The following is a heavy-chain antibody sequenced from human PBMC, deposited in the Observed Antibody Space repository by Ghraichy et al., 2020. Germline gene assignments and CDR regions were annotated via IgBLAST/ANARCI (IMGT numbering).Heavy chain of an antibody. D-gene: IGHD1-14*01. CDR1: GYTFTGYY. CDR2: INPNSGGT. Sequence: ASVKVSCKASGYTFTGYYMHWVRQAPGQGLEWMGWINPNSGGTKYAQKFQGWVTMTGDTSINTAYMELSRLRSDDTAVYYCAREAYGTFYYYYGMDVWGQGTTVTVSS. J-gene: IGHJ6*02. CDR3: AREAYGTFYYYYGMDV. V-gene: IGHV1-2*04.